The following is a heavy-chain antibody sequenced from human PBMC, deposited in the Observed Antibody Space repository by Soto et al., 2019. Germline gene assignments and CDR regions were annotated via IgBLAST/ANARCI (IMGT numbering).Heavy chain of an antibody. CDR3: AGCGGDCYGYPSFDY. D-gene: IGHD2-21*02. J-gene: IGHJ4*02. CDR2: IYYSGST. CDR1: GGSISSYY. Sequence: PSETLSLTCTGSGGSISSYYWSWIRQPPGKGLEWIGYIYYSGSTNYNPSLKSRVTISVDTSKNQFSLKLSSVTAADTAVYYCAGCGGDCYGYPSFDYWGQGTLVTVS. V-gene: IGHV4-59*01.